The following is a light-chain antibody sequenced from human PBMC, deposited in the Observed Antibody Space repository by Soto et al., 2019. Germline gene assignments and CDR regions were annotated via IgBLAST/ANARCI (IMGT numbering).Light chain of an antibody. CDR2: QNN. CDR3: QAWDRTSAWV. V-gene: IGLV3-1*01. J-gene: IGLJ3*02. CDR1: KLGDGY. Sequence: SYELTQPPSVSVSPGQTASITCSGDKLGDGYASWYQQRSGHSPLLVIYQNNQRPSGITERFSGSNSGSTATLTISGTQAMDEADYYCQAWDRTSAWVFGGGTKLTVL.